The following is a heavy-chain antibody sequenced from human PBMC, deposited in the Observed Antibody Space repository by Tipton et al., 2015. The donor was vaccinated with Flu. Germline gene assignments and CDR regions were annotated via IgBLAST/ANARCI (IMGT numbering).Heavy chain of an antibody. Sequence: TLSLTCSVSGGSISSSSYFWGWIRQPPGKGLEWIGEISHRGTTNHNPSLKSRVIISADTSKNQFSLKLSSVTAADTAVYYCTRGTSTSGIAYWGQGTLVTVSS. D-gene: IGHD6-6*01. J-gene: IGHJ4*02. CDR3: TRGTSTSGIAY. CDR1: GGSISSSSYF. V-gene: IGHV4-39*07. CDR2: ISHRGTT.